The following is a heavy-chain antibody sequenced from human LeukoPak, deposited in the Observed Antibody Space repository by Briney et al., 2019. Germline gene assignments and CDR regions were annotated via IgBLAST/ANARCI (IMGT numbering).Heavy chain of an antibody. J-gene: IGHJ3*02. CDR1: GYTFTSYA. Sequence: ASVKVSCKASGYTFTSYAMHWVRQAPGQRFGWMGWINAGNGNTKYSQEFQGRVTITRDTSASTAYMELSSLRSEDMAVYYCARRFLGANDAFDIWGQGTMVTVSS. CDR3: ARRFLGANDAFDI. V-gene: IGHV1-3*03. CDR2: INAGNGNT. D-gene: IGHD1-26*01.